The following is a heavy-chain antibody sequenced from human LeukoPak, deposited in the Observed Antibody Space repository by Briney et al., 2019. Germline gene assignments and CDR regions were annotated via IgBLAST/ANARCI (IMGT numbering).Heavy chain of an antibody. J-gene: IGHJ4*02. V-gene: IGHV4-34*01. Sequence: SETLSLTCAVYGGSFSGYYWSWIRQPPGKRLEWIGEIDQSGSTNYNTSLKSRVTITIDTSKNQFSLKVNSVTAADTAVYYCAINDGSGSYYKSDYWGQGTLVTVSS. CDR2: IDQSGST. D-gene: IGHD3-10*01. CDR3: AINDGSGSYYKSDY. CDR1: GGSFSGYY.